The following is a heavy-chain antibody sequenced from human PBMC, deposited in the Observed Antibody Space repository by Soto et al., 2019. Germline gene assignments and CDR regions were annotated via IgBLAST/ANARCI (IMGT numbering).Heavy chain of an antibody. CDR2: IQSGGPT. J-gene: IGHJ6*04. D-gene: IGHD2-15*01. V-gene: IGHV3-66*01. CDR3: AREDVLCDVCRCYGVPLDV. Sequence: EVQLVESGGGLVQPGGSLRLSCAASGFTVSSKYMSWVRQAPGKGLEWVSLIQSGGPTYYADSVKGRFTISRDTSENTVHLQMDSLRAEDTSVYYCAREDVLCDVCRCYGVPLDVCGKGTTVTVAS. CDR1: GFTVSSKY.